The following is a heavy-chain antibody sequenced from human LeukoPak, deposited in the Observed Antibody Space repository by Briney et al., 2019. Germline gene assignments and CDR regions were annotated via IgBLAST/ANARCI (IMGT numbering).Heavy chain of an antibody. CDR2: IKSKTDGGTT. Sequence: GGSLRLSCAASGFTFSNAWMNWVRQAPGKGLEWVGRIKSKTDGGTTDYAAPVKGRFTISRDNSKNTLYLQMNSLRAEDTAVYYCVKGGRGYEVFLSYFDYWGQGTLVTVSS. D-gene: IGHD5-12*01. J-gene: IGHJ4*02. V-gene: IGHV3-15*07. CDR3: VKGGRGYEVFLSYFDY. CDR1: GFTFSNAW.